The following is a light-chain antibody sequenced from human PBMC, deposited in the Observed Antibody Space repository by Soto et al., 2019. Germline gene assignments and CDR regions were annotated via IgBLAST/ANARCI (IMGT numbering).Light chain of an antibody. CDR2: EVS. V-gene: IGLV2-8*01. CDR3: SSYAGSNNLV. CDR1: SSDVGGYNY. Sequence: QSVLTQPPSASGSPGQSVTISCTGTSSDVGGYNYVSWYQQHPGKAPKLMIYEVSKRPPGVPDRFSGSKSGNTASLTVSGLQAEHEADYYCSSYAGSNNLVFGTGTKVTVL. J-gene: IGLJ1*01.